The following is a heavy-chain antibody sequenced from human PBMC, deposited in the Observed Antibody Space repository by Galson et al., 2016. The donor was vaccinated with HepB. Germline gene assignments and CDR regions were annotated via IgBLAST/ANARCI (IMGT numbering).Heavy chain of an antibody. Sequence: SVKVSCKASGGAFSSNAISWVRQAPGQGLQWMGSFIPVFGTAEYTHIVQGRMMITLDEGANTAYMELSSLRSDDTAVYYCAKKDGVAAQTHYYHYYGMDVWGRGTTVSVSS. J-gene: IGHJ6*02. D-gene: IGHD6-6*01. CDR3: AKKDGVAAQTHYYHYYGMDV. V-gene: IGHV1-69*13. CDR1: GGAFSSNA. CDR2: FIPVFGTA.